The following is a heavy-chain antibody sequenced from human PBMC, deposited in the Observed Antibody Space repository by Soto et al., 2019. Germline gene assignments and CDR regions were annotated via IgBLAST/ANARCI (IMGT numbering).Heavy chain of an antibody. Sequence: GGSLRLSCAASGFTFSSYGMHWVRQAPGKGLEWVAVISYDGSNKYYADSVKGRITISRDNSKNTLYLQMSSLRTEDTAVYYCAKSFSSWYRLHVFWGLGTLVTDCS. CDR2: ISYDGSNK. V-gene: IGHV3-30*18. CDR1: GFTFSSYG. D-gene: IGHD6-13*01. J-gene: IGHJ4*02. CDR3: AKSFSSWYRLHVF.